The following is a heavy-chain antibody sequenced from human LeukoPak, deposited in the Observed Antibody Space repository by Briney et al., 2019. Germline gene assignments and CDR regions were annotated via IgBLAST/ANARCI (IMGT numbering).Heavy chain of an antibody. CDR2: ISGSGGST. Sequence: PGGSLRLSCAASGFTFSSYAMSWVRQAPGKGLEWVSAISGSGGSTYYADSVKGRFTISRDNSKNTLYLQMNSLRAEDTAVYYCAKDLVAAAGRPYYYYGMDVWGQGTTVTVSS. CDR3: AKDLVAAAGRPYYYYGMDV. V-gene: IGHV3-23*01. J-gene: IGHJ6*02. CDR1: GFTFSSYA. D-gene: IGHD6-13*01.